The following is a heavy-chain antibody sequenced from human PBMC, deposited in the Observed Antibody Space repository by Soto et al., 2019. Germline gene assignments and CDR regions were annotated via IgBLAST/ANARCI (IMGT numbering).Heavy chain of an antibody. CDR2: IYYSGST. V-gene: IGHV4-61*01. CDR1: GDSVGNGPYY. J-gene: IGHJ6*02. D-gene: IGHD1-26*01. CDR3: ARVGSSCHSGGCYYYYGLGL. Sequence: QVRLQESGPGLVKPSATLSLSCLVSGDSVGNGPYYWSWIRQSPGEVLEWIAYIYYSGSTNVNPSPDHPIHISIAISKTQSCPELLFVTAVDAAVYFCARVGSSCHSGGCYYYYGLGLWDQGTTVAISS.